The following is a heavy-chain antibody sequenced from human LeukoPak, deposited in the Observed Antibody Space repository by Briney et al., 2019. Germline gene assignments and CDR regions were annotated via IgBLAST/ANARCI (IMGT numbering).Heavy chain of an antibody. D-gene: IGHD5-24*01. Sequence: GGSLRLSCAASGFTFSSYAMSWVRQAPGKGLEWVSAISGSGGSTYYADSVKGRFTISRDNPKNTLYLQMNSLRAEDTAVYYCARAEKWLQLELDYWGQGALVTVSS. J-gene: IGHJ4*02. CDR1: GFTFSSYA. CDR2: ISGSGGST. CDR3: ARAEKWLQLELDY. V-gene: IGHV3-23*01.